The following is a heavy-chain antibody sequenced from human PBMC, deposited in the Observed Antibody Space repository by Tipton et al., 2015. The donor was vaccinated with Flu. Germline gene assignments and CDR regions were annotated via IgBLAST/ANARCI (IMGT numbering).Heavy chain of an antibody. D-gene: IGHD4-17*01. J-gene: IGHJ6*02. V-gene: IGHV5-51*01. CDR2: FYPGDSDT. CDR1: GYRFTDYW. Sequence: VQLVQSGAEVKKPGESLKISCEASGYRFTDYWIAWVRQMPGKGLEWVGSFYPGDSDTRYSPSFQGQVTISADKSVTTAYLQWSSLKASDTAIYYCARSLGDYRDVSYGMDVWGQGTTVTVAS. CDR3: ARSLGDYRDVSYGMDV.